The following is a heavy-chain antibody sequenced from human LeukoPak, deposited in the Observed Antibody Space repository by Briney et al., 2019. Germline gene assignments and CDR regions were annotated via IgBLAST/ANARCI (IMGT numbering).Heavy chain of an antibody. V-gene: IGHV1-2*02. CDR2: INPNSGGT. D-gene: IGHD7-27*01. Sequence: ASVKVSCKASGYTFTGYYMHWVRQAPGQGLEWMGWINPNSGGTNYAQKFQGRVTMARDTSISTAYMELSRLRSDDTAVYYCARDPHSNWGYLIGYWGQGTLVTVSS. CDR1: GYTFTGYY. CDR3: ARDPHSNWGYLIGY. J-gene: IGHJ4*02.